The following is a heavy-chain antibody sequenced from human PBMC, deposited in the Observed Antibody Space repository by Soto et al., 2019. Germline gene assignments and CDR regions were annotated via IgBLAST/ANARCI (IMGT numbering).Heavy chain of an antibody. J-gene: IGHJ5*02. CDR1: GGTVASSHW. CDR3: AREIVTAGGNNYFDP. V-gene: IGHV4-4*02. CDR2: VYHTGDT. Sequence: SETLSLTCGVSGGTVASSHWWSWVRQSPGRGLEWIGNVYHTGDTNFNPSLQSRVTFSVDKSNNQFPLRLTSVTAADTAVYFCAREIVTAGGNNYFDPWGPGTLVTVSS. D-gene: IGHD2-21*02.